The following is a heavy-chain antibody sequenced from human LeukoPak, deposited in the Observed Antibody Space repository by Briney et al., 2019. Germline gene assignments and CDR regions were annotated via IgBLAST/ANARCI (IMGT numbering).Heavy chain of an antibody. D-gene: IGHD4/OR15-4a*01. V-gene: IGHV3-7*01. CDR1: GFTFSTYW. CDR3: ARETNHGALGY. J-gene: IGHJ4*02. Sequence: GGSLRLSCTASGFTFSTYWMTWVRQAPGKGLEWVANIKQDGTEKYYVDSVKGRFTISRDNADNSLWLQMNSLRAEDTAVYYCARETNHGALGYWGQGTLVTVPS. CDR2: IKQDGTEK.